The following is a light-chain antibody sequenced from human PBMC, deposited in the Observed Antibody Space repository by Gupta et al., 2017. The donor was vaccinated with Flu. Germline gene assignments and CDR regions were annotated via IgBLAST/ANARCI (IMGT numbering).Light chain of an antibody. CDR3: CSYTSISIPSV. CDR1: SSDVGGYNY. Sequence: QPALPQPASVSGSPQPSITISCTGTSSDVGGYNYVSWYQQHPGKAPNLMIYEVSNRPSGVSNRFSGSKSGNTASLTIAGLQAEEEADYYCCSYTSISIPSVFGPGTKFTVL. CDR2: EVS. V-gene: IGLV2-14*01. J-gene: IGLJ1*01.